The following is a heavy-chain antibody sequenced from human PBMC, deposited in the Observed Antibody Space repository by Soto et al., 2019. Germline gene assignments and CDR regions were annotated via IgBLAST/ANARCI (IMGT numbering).Heavy chain of an antibody. D-gene: IGHD2-15*01. J-gene: IGHJ4*02. Sequence: PGGSLRLSCAASGFIFSNAWINRVRQAPGKGLEWVGRVKSKNDGGTTDFAAPVRGRFAISRDDSKNMVYLEMNSLQTEDTAIYYCTTDFNSTPMISRLDYWGKVTLATV. V-gene: IGHV3-15*07. CDR2: VKSKNDGGTT. CDR3: TTDFNSTPMISRLDY. CDR1: GFIFSNAW.